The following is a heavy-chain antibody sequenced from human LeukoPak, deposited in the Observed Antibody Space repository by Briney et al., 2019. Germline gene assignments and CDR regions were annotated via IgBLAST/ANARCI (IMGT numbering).Heavy chain of an antibody. CDR1: GYTFTGYY. V-gene: IGHV1-2*02. CDR2: INPNSGGT. D-gene: IGHD3-22*01. J-gene: IGHJ4*02. CDR3: ARGSGGSRYYYDSLAY. Sequence: ASVKVFCKASGYTFTGYYMHWVRHAPGQGLEWMGWINPNSGGTNHAQKFQGRVTMTRDTSISTAYMELSRLRSDDTAVYYCARGSGGSRYYYDSLAYWGQGTLVTVSS.